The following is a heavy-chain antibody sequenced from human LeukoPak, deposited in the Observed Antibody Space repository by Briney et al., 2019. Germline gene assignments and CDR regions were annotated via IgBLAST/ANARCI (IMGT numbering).Heavy chain of an antibody. V-gene: IGHV4-39*01. Sequence: SETLYPTCTVSNGSISSSNYYWGWIRQPPGKGLEWIASIYYSGSTYYNPSLKSRVTISVDTSKNQFSLKLSSVTAADTTVYYCARGSRYCSGGSCYPGVNWFDPWGQGTLVTVSS. D-gene: IGHD2-15*01. CDR3: ARGSRYCSGGSCYPGVNWFDP. CDR1: NGSISSSNYY. CDR2: IYYSGST. J-gene: IGHJ5*02.